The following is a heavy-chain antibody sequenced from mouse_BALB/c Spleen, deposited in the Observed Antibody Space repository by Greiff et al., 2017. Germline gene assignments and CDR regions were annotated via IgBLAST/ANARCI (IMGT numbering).Heavy chain of an antibody. Sequence: QVHVKQPGAELVKPGASVKLSCKASGYTFTSYWMHWVKQRPGQGLEWIGEIDPSDSYTNYNQKFKGKATLTVDKSSSTAYMQLSSLTSEDSAVYYCARPGLRNSYYYAMDYWGQGTTLTVSS. CDR2: IDPSDSYT. V-gene: IGHV1-69*02. D-gene: IGHD1-1*02. CDR1: GYTFTSYW. J-gene: IGHJ2*01. CDR3: ARPGLRNSYYYAMDY.